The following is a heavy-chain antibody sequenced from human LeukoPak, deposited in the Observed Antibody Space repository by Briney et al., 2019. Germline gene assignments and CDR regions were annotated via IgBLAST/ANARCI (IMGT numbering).Heavy chain of an antibody. CDR1: GYTFTGYY. J-gene: IGHJ4*02. V-gene: IGHV1-2*02. D-gene: IGHD3-22*01. CDR3: ATPDSSGYPAAFDY. CDR2: INPNSGGT. Sequence: ASVKVSCKASGYTFTGYYMHWVRQAPGQGLEWMGWINPNSGGTNYAQKFQGRVTMTRDTSTSTVYMELSSLRSEDTAVYYCATPDSSGYPAAFDYWGQGTLVTVSS.